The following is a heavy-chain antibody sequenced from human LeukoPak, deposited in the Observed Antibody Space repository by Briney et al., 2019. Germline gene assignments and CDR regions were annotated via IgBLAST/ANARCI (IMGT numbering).Heavy chain of an antibody. CDR1: GYTFTGHY. CDR2: INPNSGGT. D-gene: IGHD3/OR15-3a*01. J-gene: IGHJ5*02. Sequence: SGGSLRLSCAASGYTFTGHYMHWVRQAPGQGLEWMGWINPNSGGTNYAQKFQGRVTMTRDTSISTAYMELSRLRSDDTAVYYCARGGLDGFDPWGQGTLVTVSS. V-gene: IGHV1-2*02. CDR3: ARGGLDGFDP.